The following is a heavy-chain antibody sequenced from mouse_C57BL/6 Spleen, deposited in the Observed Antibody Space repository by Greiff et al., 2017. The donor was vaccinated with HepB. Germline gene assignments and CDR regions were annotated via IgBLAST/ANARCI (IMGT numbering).Heavy chain of an antibody. CDR1: GYTFTSYW. V-gene: IGHV1-61*01. CDR3: ASAGAGYAMDY. Sequence: VQLQQSGAELVRPGSSVKLSCKASGYTFTSYWMDWVKQRPGEGLEWIGNIYPSDSETHYNQKFKNKATLTVDKSSSTAYMQLSRLTSEDSAVYYCASAGAGYAMDYWGQGTSVTVSS. CDR2: IYPSDSET. D-gene: IGHD4-1*01. J-gene: IGHJ4*01.